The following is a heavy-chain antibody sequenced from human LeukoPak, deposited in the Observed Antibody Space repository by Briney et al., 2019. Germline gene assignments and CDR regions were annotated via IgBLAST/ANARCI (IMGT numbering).Heavy chain of an antibody. CDR3: ARAGGVHDTPMDLDY. V-gene: IGHV4-59*11. CDR1: GASISSHY. J-gene: IGHJ4*02. Sequence: SETLSLTCTVSGASISSHYWSWIRQPPGKGPEWIGDFSNSGSTNYNPSLKSRVTISVDTSKNQFSLKLTSVTAADTAVYYCARAGGVHDTPMDLDYWGQGTLVTVSS. D-gene: IGHD5-18*01. CDR2: FSNSGST.